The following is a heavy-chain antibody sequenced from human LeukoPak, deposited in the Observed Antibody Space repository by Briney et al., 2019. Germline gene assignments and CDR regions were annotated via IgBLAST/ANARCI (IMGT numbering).Heavy chain of an antibody. J-gene: IGHJ4*02. CDR2: ANTYKGDT. Sequence: GASVKVSCKTSGYTFNTYSINWVRQAPGQGLVWLGWANTYKGDTKYTQKFQGRVTLTTDPSTSTVYMELTNLRSDDTAMYYCARGRAAADDFDLWGQGTLVTVSS. CDR3: ARGRAAADDFDL. V-gene: IGHV1-18*01. CDR1: GYTFNTYS. D-gene: IGHD6-13*01.